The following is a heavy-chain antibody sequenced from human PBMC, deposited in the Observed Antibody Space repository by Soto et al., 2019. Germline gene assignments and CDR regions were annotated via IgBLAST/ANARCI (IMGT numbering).Heavy chain of an antibody. CDR1: GFTFSTYA. Sequence: GGSLRLSCSASGFTFSTYAMAWGRQAPGKGLEWVSGVSASGLNTDYADPVKGRFYISRDNSKNTVSLHMNSLRAEDTAVYYCARDGYCSGGSCYSVPVFDYWGQGTLVTVSS. CDR2: VSASGLNT. CDR3: ARDGYCSGGSCYSVPVFDY. D-gene: IGHD2-15*01. V-gene: IGHV3-23*01. J-gene: IGHJ4*02.